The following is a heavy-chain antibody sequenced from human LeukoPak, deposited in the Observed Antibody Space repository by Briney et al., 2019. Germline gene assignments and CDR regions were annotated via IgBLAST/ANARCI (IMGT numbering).Heavy chain of an antibody. J-gene: IGHJ4*02. V-gene: IGHV3-53*01. CDR2: SYSDGST. D-gene: IGHD2-15*01. Sequence: GGSLRLSCAASELTVRSNYMSWVRQAPGKGLEWVSVSYSDGSTYYADSVKGRFTISRDNFKNTLFLQMNSLRAEDTAVYYCARGYCGGGSCYWFDYWGQGTLVTVSS. CDR3: ARGYCGGGSCYWFDY. CDR1: ELTVRSNY.